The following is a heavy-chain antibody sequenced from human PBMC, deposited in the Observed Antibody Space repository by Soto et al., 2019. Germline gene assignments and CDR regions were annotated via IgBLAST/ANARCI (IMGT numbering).Heavy chain of an antibody. Sequence: GGSLRLSCAASGFTFSNAWMNWVRQAPGKGLEWVGRIKSKTDGGTTDYAAPVKGRFTISRDDSKNTLYLQMNSLKTEDTAVYYCTSSGSYFGYYYYGMDVWGQGTTVTVSS. CDR3: TSSGSYFGYYYYGMDV. V-gene: IGHV3-15*07. CDR1: GFTFSNAW. CDR2: IKSKTDGGTT. J-gene: IGHJ6*02. D-gene: IGHD1-26*01.